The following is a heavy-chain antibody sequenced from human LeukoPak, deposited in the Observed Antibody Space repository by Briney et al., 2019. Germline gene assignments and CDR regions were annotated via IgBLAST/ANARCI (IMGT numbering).Heavy chain of an antibody. CDR3: VGRHGSASEGDAFDI. CDR1: GFTFSISG. J-gene: IGHJ3*02. CDR2: IRDDGSTK. V-gene: IGHV3-33*01. D-gene: IGHD6-25*01. Sequence: GPSLRPSCAAAGFTFSISGMRFVRQPARKRLGWAAVIRDDGSTKYYAASMNGLSTTSRDTTKNTLYLQMNSLRAEETSMYYCVGRHGSASEGDAFDIWGQGTMVTVSS.